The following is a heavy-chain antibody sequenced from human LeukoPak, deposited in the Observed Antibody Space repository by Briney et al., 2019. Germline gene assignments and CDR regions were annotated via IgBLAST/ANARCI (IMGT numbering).Heavy chain of an antibody. CDR3: ARGLVVVAAINWFDP. CDR1: GYTFTSYD. V-gene: IGHV1-8*01. CDR2: MNPNSGNT. J-gene: IGHJ5*02. D-gene: IGHD2-15*01. Sequence: GASVKVSCKASGYTFTSYDINWVRQATGQGLEWMGWMNPNSGNTGYAQKFQGRVTMTRNTSISTAYMELSSLRSEDTAVYYCARGLVVVAAINWFDPWGQGTLVTVSS.